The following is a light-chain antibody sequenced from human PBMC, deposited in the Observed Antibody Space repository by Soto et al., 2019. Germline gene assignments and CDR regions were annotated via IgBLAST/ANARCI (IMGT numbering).Light chain of an antibody. CDR2: LGS. CDR1: QSLLHSNGYNY. Sequence: DIVMTQSPLSLPVTPGEPASISCRSSQSLLHSNGYNYLDWYLQKPGXYPXLLIYLGSNRASGVPDRFSGGGSGTYFTPKISRVEAEDVGVYYCMQPLQSWTFGQGTKVDIK. V-gene: IGKV2-28*01. J-gene: IGKJ1*01. CDR3: MQPLQSWT.